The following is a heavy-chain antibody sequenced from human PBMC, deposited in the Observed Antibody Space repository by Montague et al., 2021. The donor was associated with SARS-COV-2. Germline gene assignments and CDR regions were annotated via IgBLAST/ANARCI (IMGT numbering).Heavy chain of an antibody. D-gene: IGHD6-19*01. CDR3: ARGSRQWLVRPPHYYYFDY. V-gene: IGHV4-31*03. CDR1: GGSISSGGYD. Sequence: TLSPTCTVSGGSISSGGYDWSWIREHPGKGLEWIGYIYYSGSTYYXPSLKSRVTISVDTSKNQFSLKLSSVTAADTAVYYCARGSRQWLVRPPHYYYFDYWGQGTLVTVSS. CDR2: IYYSGST. J-gene: IGHJ4*02.